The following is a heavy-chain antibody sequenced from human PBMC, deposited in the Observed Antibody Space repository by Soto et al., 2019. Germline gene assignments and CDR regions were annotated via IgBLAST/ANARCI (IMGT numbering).Heavy chain of an antibody. V-gene: IGHV4-31*03. CDR1: GGSISSGGYY. J-gene: IGHJ4*02. CDR3: ARGDYSNYVGSGPFDY. CDR2: IYYSGST. D-gene: IGHD4-4*01. Sequence: QVQLQESGPGLVKPSQTLSLTCTVSGGSISSGGYYWSWIRQHTGQGLEWIGYIYYSGSTYYNPSLKRRVTISGDTSKNQFSLKLSSVTAADTAVYYCARGDYSNYVGSGPFDYWGQGTLVTVSS.